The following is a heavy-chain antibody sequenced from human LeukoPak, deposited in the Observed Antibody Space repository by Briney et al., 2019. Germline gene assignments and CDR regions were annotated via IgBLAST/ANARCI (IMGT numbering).Heavy chain of an antibody. CDR3: GRDGPAADYYYYGMDV. J-gene: IGHJ6*02. Sequence: SETLSLTCTVSGGSISSYYWSWIRQPPGKGLEWIGYIYYSGSTNYNPSLKSRVTISVDTSKNQFSLKLSSVTAADTAVYYCGRDGPAADYYYYGMDVWGQGTTVTVSS. V-gene: IGHV4-59*01. D-gene: IGHD2-2*01. CDR2: IYYSGST. CDR1: GGSISSYY.